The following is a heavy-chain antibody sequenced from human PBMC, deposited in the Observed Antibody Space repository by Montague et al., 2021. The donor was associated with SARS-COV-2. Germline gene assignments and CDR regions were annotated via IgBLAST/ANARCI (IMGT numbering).Heavy chain of an antibody. CDR3: ARASITMVRGVTRWYFDL. CDR1: GGSISSYY. V-gene: IGHV4-59*13. CDR2: IYYSGST. D-gene: IGHD3-10*01. J-gene: IGHJ2*01. Sequence: SETLSLTCTVSGGSISSYYWSWIRQPPGKGLEWIGYIYYSGSTNYNPSLKCRVTISVDTSKNQFSLKLSSVTAADTAVYYCARASITMVRGVTRWYFDLWGRGTLVTVSS.